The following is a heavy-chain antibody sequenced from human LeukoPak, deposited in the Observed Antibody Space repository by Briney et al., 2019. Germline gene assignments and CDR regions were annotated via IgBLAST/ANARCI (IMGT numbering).Heavy chain of an antibody. CDR3: AKSGYGDYAWGGFDP. Sequence: GGSLRLSCAASGFTFSSYGMHWVRQAPGKGLEWVAVIWYDGRSKYYSDSVRGRFTISRDNSMNTLFLQMDSLRAEDTAVYYCAKSGYGDYAWGGFDPWGQGTLVTVSS. J-gene: IGHJ5*02. V-gene: IGHV3-30*02. D-gene: IGHD4-17*01. CDR2: IWYDGRSK. CDR1: GFTFSSYG.